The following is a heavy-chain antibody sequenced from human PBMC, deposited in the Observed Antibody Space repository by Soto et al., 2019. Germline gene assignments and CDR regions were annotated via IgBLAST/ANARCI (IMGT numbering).Heavy chain of an antibody. V-gene: IGHV2-26*01. Sequence: SGPTLVNPTDTLTLTCAVSGFSPRDSKVGVSWIRQPPGKALEWLAHIFWNGEKSYSTSLERRLTISKDTSKNQVVLTMTNMDPVDTATYYCARQIHGSNPFEYWGQGILVTVSS. CDR2: IFWNGEK. D-gene: IGHD2-2*01. CDR1: GFSPRDSKVG. J-gene: IGHJ4*02. CDR3: ARQIHGSNPFEY.